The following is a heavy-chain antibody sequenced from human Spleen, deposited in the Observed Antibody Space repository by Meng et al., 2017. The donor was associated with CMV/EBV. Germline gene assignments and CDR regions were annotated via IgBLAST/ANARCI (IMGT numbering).Heavy chain of an antibody. D-gene: IGHD2-15*01. J-gene: IGHJ6*02. Sequence: ASVKVSCKASGYTFTGYYMHWVRQAPGQGLEWMGWINPNSGGTNYAQKFQGRVTMTRDTSISTAYMELSRLRSDDTAVYYCARDPSMVVANYYYNGMDVWGQGTTVTVSS. CDR2: INPNSGGT. CDR3: ARDPSMVVANYYYNGMDV. V-gene: IGHV1-2*02. CDR1: GYTFTGYY.